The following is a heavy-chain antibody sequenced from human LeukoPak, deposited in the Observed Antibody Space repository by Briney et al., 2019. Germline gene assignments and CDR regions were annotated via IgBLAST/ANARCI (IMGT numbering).Heavy chain of an antibody. V-gene: IGHV4-39*07. CDR2: FYYGGLT. D-gene: IGHD3-16*01. Sequence: PSETLSLTCTVSGDSITSNNIHWGWIRQPPGKGLEWIGSFYYGGLTFYNPALKSRVTLSVDTSKNQFSLRLSSVAAADTAIYYCARDKVMFGQYYYMDVWGKGTTVTVSS. J-gene: IGHJ6*03. CDR1: GDSITSNNIH. CDR3: ARDKVMFGQYYYMDV.